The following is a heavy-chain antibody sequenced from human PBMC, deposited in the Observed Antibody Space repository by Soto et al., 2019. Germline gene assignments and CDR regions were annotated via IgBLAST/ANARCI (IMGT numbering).Heavy chain of an antibody. J-gene: IGHJ3*02. CDR2: IIPIFGTA. CDR1: GVTFSSYA. Sequence: SLKVSCKASGVTFSSYAISWVRQAPGQGLEWMGGIIPIFGTANYAQKFQGRVTITADESTSTAYMELSSLRSEDTAVYYCARGGRKITFGGVIVPDAFDIWGQGTMVTVSS. CDR3: ARGGRKITFGGVIVPDAFDI. V-gene: IGHV1-69*13. D-gene: IGHD3-16*02.